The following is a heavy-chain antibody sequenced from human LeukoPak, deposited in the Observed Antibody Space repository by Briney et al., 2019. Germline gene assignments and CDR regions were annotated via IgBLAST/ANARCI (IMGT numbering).Heavy chain of an antibody. CDR3: AKDVGKWESLHFFDY. Sequence: GGSLRLSCLTSGFTLSTNAMSWVRQAPGRGLEWISGISGSGASTYYADSVKGRFTISRDDSRNTLYLQMNSLRGDDTAVYYCAKDVGKWESLHFFDYWGQGTLVTVSS. CDR1: GFTLSTNA. D-gene: IGHD1-26*01. V-gene: IGHV3-23*01. J-gene: IGHJ4*02. CDR2: ISGSGAST.